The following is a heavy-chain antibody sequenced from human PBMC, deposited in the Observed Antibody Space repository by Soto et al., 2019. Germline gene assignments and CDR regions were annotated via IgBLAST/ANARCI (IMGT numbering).Heavy chain of an antibody. CDR3: ARGFHYDSSGYYYFY. CDR1: GGTFSTYA. D-gene: IGHD3-22*01. J-gene: IGHJ4*02. V-gene: IGHV1-69*01. Sequence: QVQLVQSGAEVKKPGSSVKVSCKASGGTFSTYAIDWVRQAPGQVLEWMGGIIPLFGTAKYAQNFQGRITITADESTNTAYMELRSLRSQDTAVYYCARGFHYDSSGYYYFYWGQGTLVTVSS. CDR2: IIPLFGTA.